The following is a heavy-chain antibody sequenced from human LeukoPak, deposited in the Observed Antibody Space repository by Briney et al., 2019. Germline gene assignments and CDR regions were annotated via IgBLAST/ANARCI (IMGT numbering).Heavy chain of an antibody. D-gene: IGHD3-3*01. J-gene: IGHJ4*02. V-gene: IGHV4-59*13. CDR1: GDSISSYY. CDR2: IYYSGST. Sequence: SETLSLTCTISGDSISSYYWSWIRQPLGKGLEWIGHIYYSGSTNYNPSLKSRVNISVDTSKNQFSLNLTSVTAADTAVYYCARDRFYYDFWSGYYMWGQGTLVTVSS. CDR3: ARDRFYYDFWSGYYM.